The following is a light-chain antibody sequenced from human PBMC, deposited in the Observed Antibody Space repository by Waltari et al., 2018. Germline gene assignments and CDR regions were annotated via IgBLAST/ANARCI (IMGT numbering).Light chain of an antibody. CDR2: DTS. J-gene: IGLJ3*02. CDR3: LLWYSGPRWV. Sequence: QAVVTQAPSLTVSPGGTVNLTCGSSTGAVTSGHYSYWFQQKPGQVHRTLIYDTSNKHSWTPARFSGSLLGGKAALTLSVAQPEDEAEYYCLLWYSGPRWVFGGGTKLSVL. CDR1: TGAVTSGHY. V-gene: IGLV7-46*01.